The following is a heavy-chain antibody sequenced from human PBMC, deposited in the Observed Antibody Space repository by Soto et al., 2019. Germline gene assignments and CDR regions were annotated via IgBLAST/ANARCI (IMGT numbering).Heavy chain of an antibody. Sequence: ASVKVSCKASGYTFTSYDINWVRQATGQGLEWMGWMNPNSGNTGYAQKFQGRVTITRDTSASTAYMELSSLRSEDTAVYYCARDRILTGYYYMDVWGKGTTVTVSS. CDR2: MNPNSGNT. J-gene: IGHJ6*03. D-gene: IGHD3-9*01. V-gene: IGHV1-8*01. CDR1: GYTFTSYD. CDR3: ARDRILTGYYYMDV.